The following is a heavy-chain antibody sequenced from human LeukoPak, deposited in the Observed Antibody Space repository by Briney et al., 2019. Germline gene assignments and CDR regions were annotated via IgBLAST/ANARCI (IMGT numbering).Heavy chain of an antibody. V-gene: IGHV7-4-1*02. CDR2: INTNTGNP. CDR3: ARGGRPFDMVRGVIGAFDI. CDR1: GYTFTSYA. Sequence: ASVKVSCKASGYTFTSYAMNWVRQAPGQGLERMGWINTNTGNPTYAQGFTGRFVFSLDTSVSTAYLQISSLKAEDTAVYYCARGGRPFDMVRGVIGAFDIWGQGTMVTVSS. J-gene: IGHJ3*02. D-gene: IGHD3-10*01.